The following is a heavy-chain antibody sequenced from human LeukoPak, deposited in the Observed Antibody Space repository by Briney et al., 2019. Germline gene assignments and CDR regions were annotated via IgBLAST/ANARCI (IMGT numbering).Heavy chain of an antibody. J-gene: IGHJ4*02. Sequence: GGSLRLSCAASGFTFSSFPMSWVRQAPGRGLEWVSVISGGGVSTYYADSVKGRFTISRDNSKNTLYLQMNSLRAEDTAVYYCAKWARYCTNGVCYYFDYWGQGTLVTVSS. V-gene: IGHV3-23*01. CDR1: GFTFSSFP. D-gene: IGHD2-8*01. CDR2: ISGGGVST. CDR3: AKWARYCTNGVCYYFDY.